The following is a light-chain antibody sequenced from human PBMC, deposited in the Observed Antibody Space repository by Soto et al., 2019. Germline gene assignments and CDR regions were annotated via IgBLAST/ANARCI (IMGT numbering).Light chain of an antibody. J-gene: IGLJ1*01. CDR2: DVT. Sequence: QSVLTQPASVSGSHGQSITIPCTGTRSDVGGHNYVFWYQQHPVKAPKVMIYDVTNRPSGVSDRFSGSKSGNTASLTISGLQDEDEADYYCSSYTISSTPDVFGPGTELTVL. CDR1: RSDVGGHNY. V-gene: IGLV2-14*01. CDR3: SSYTISSTPDV.